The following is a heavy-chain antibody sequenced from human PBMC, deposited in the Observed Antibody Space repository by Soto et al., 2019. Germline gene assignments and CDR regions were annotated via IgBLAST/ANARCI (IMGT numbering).Heavy chain of an antibody. CDR3: ARDHVGDIVVVPAALYNWFDP. Sequence: GGSLRLSCAASGFTFSIYSMNWVRQAPGKGLEWVSYISSSSSTIHYADSVKGRFTISRDNAKNSLYLQMNSLRAEDTAVYYCARDHVGDIVVVPAALYNWFDPWGQGTLVTVSS. V-gene: IGHV3-48*01. J-gene: IGHJ5*02. CDR2: ISSSSSTI. CDR1: GFTFSIYS. D-gene: IGHD2-2*01.